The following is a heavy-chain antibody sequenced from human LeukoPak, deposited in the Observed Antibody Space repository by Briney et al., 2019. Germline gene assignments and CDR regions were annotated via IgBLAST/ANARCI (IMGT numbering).Heavy chain of an antibody. CDR2: IYASGST. CDR1: GGSFSGYY. V-gene: IGHV4-59*10. Sequence: PSETLSLTCAVYGGSFSGYYWSWIRQPPGKGLEWIGRIYASGSTNYNPSLKSRVTMSVDTSKDQFSLKLSSVTAADTAVYYCARNYAVRYFDLWGRGTLVTVSS. J-gene: IGHJ2*01. D-gene: IGHD1-7*01. CDR3: ARNYAVRYFDL.